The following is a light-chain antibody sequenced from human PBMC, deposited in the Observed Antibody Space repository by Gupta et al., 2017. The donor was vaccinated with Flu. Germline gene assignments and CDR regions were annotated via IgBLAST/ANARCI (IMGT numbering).Light chain of an antibody. J-gene: IGKJ2*01. V-gene: IGKV3-20*01. CDR3: QQGSTSPPT. Sequence: PGTLFLSPGERATVSGRARKNVDRNKLTWYQQKPGQAPSPIMLYAASRSAGSPERLRGGGSGTDFTLTISRREHEDFAVDYGQQGSTSPPTFGKGTRLKIK. CDR1: KNVDRNK. CDR2: YAA.